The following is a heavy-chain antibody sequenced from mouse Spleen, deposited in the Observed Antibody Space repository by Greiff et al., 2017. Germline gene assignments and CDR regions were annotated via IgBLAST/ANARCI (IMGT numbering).Heavy chain of an antibody. Sequence: QVKLQQPGAELVKPGASVKLSCKASGYTFTSYWMQWVKQRPGQGLEWIGEIDPSDSYTNYNQKFKGKATLTVDTSSSTAYMQLSSLTSEDSAVYYCARGEVGQDYWGQGTTLTVSS. J-gene: IGHJ2*01. CDR1: GYTFTSYW. CDR2: IDPSDSYT. CDR3: ARGEVGQDY. D-gene: IGHD3-3*01. V-gene: IGHV1-50*01.